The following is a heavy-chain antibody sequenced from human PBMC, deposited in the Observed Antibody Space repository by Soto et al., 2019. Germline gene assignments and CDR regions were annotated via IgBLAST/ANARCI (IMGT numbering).Heavy chain of an antibody. CDR1: GFTFSSYS. V-gene: IGHV3-21*01. Sequence: GGSLRLSCAASGFTFSSYSMNWVRQAPGKGLEWVSSISSSSSYIYYADSVKGRFTISRDNAKNSLYLQMNSLRAEDTAVYYCARVTHDVADMVRGVIDYWGQGTLVTVSS. D-gene: IGHD3-10*01. CDR3: ARVTHDVADMVRGVIDY. J-gene: IGHJ4*02. CDR2: ISSSSSYI.